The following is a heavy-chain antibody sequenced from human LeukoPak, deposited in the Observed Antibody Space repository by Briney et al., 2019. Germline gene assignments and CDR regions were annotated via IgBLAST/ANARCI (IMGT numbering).Heavy chain of an antibody. CDR1: GGSISGYY. CDR3: ATDGGNSYYYYYMDV. D-gene: IGHD4-23*01. Sequence: SETLSLTCTVSGGSISGYYWSWIRQPAGKGLEWIGRIYTSGSTNYNPSLKSRVTISVDTSKNQFSLKLSSVTAADTAVYYCATDGGNSYYYYYMDVWGKGTTVTVSS. J-gene: IGHJ6*03. V-gene: IGHV4-4*07. CDR2: IYTSGST.